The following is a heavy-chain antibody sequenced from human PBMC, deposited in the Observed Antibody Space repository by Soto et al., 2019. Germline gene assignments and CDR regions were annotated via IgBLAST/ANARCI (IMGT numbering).Heavy chain of an antibody. D-gene: IGHD3-16*02. CDR2: ISGSGST. V-gene: IGHV3-23*01. Sequence: LRLSFAASGFTFSSYAMSWVRQAPGKGLEWVSAISGSGSTFYADSVKGRFTISRDNSKNTLYLQMNSLRAEDTAVYYCAKEKDYDYVWGSYRYTSDYWGQGTLVTVSS. CDR1: GFTFSSYA. CDR3: AKEKDYDYVWGSYRYTSDY. J-gene: IGHJ4*02.